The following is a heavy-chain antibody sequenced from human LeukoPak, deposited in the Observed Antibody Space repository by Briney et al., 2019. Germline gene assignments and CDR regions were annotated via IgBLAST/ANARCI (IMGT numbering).Heavy chain of an antibody. D-gene: IGHD1-1*01. CDR3: AGSDTTGYIPREWDYWYFDL. J-gene: IGHJ2*01. Sequence: GGSLRLSCTASGFTFINYSMNWVRQAPGKGLEWVSSISTNSAFIYYADSVKGRFTISRDNAKNSLYLQMNSLRAEDTAVYYCAGSDTTGYIPREWDYWYFDLWGRGALVTVSS. CDR1: GFTFINYS. CDR2: ISTNSAFI. V-gene: IGHV3-21*01.